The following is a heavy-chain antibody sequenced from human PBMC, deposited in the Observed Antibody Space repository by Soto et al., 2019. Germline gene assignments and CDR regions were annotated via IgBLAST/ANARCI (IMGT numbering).Heavy chain of an antibody. CDR1: GYTFTGYY. Sequence: GAPVQGSCKASGYTFTGYYMHWVRQAPGQGLEWMGWINPNSGGTNYAQKFQGRVTMTRDTSISTAYMELSRLRSDDTAVYYCARGHDYGDYFDYWGQGTLVTVSS. CDR2: INPNSGGT. D-gene: IGHD4-17*01. CDR3: ARGHDYGDYFDY. V-gene: IGHV1-2*02. J-gene: IGHJ4*02.